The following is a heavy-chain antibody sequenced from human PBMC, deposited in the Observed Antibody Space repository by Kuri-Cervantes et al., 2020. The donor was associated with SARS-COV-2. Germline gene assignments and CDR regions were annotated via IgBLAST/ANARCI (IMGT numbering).Heavy chain of an antibody. J-gene: IGHJ6*02. V-gene: IGHV4-59*01. D-gene: IGHD4-17*01. CDR2: IYYSGST. CDR1: GDSISPYY. CDR3: ARHDYGDPLTYYYGMDV. Sequence: GSLRLSCSVSGDSISPYYWTWIRQPPGKGLEWIGHIYYSGSTNYNPSLKSRVTISVDTSKNQFSLKLSSVTAADTAMYYCARHDYGDPLTYYYGMDVWGQGTTVTVSS.